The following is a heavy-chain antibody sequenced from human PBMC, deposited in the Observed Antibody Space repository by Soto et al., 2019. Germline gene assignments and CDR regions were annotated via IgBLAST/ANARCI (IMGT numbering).Heavy chain of an antibody. J-gene: IGHJ5*02. V-gene: IGHV3-23*01. CDR3: VKELAASGWFDP. CDR1: GFMFSGYA. Sequence: QLLESGGGLAQPGESLTLSCAASGFMFSGYAMSWVRQAPGKGLEWVSAVSNSGTSTSYADSVKGRFTISRDNSKNTLHLQMSGLGAEATALYYCVKELAASGWFDPWGQGTLVIVSS. D-gene: IGHD2-15*01. CDR2: VSNSGTST.